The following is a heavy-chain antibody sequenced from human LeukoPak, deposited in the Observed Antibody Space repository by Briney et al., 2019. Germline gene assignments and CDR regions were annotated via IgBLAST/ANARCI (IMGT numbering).Heavy chain of an antibody. J-gene: IGHJ4*02. D-gene: IGHD6-13*01. CDR3: AKNREGYSKLD. CDR1: GFSFSNYG. Sequence: GRSLRLSCVGSGFSFSNYGMHWVRQAPGKELEWVAVISDDASHKYYADSVKGRFTISRDNSKNTLYLQMDSLRLEDTAVFYCAKNREGYSKLDWGQGTLVTVSS. CDR2: ISDDASHK. V-gene: IGHV3-30*18.